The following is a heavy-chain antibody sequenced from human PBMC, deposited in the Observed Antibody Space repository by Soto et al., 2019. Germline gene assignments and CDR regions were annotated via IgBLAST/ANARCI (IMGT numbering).Heavy chain of an antibody. J-gene: IGHJ6*02. Sequence: SETLYLTCTVSGGSISSGGYYWSWIRQHPGKGLEWIGYIYYSGSTYYNPSLKSRVTISVDTSKNQFSLKLSSVTAADTAVYYCATRGSSSLRYYYYGMDVWGQGTTVTVSS. D-gene: IGHD6-6*01. CDR3: ATRGSSSLRYYYYGMDV. CDR1: GGSISSGGYY. V-gene: IGHV4-31*03. CDR2: IYYSGST.